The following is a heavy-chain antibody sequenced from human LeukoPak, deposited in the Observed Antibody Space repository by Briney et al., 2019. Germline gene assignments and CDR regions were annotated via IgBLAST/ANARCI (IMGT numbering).Heavy chain of an antibody. CDR3: ARVRSDCSGGSCYDVWFDP. J-gene: IGHJ5*02. V-gene: IGHV4-34*01. CDR1: GGSFSGYY. Sequence: SETLSFTCAVYGGSFSGYYWSWIRQPPGKGLEWIGEINHSGSTNYNPSLKSRVTISVDTSKNQFSLKLSSVTAADTAVYYCARVRSDCSGGSCYDVWFDPWGQGTLVTVSS. D-gene: IGHD2-15*01. CDR2: INHSGST.